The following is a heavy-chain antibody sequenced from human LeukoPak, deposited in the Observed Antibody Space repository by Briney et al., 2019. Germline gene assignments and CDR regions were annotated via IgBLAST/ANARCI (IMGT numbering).Heavy chain of an antibody. CDR2: INPSGGST. Sequence: ASVKVSCKASGYTFTSYYMHWVRQAPGQGLEWMGIINPSGGSTSYAQKFQGRVTMIRDMSTSTVYMELSSLRSEDTAVYYCARERPPNPEGKDQLLFDYRLWFDPWGQGTLVTVSS. CDR3: ARERPPNPEGKDQLLFDYRLWFDP. CDR1: GYTFTSYY. D-gene: IGHD2-2*01. V-gene: IGHV1-46*01. J-gene: IGHJ5*02.